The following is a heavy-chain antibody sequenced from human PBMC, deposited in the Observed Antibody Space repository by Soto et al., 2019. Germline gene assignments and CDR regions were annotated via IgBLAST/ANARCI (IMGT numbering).Heavy chain of an antibody. J-gene: IGHJ4*02. V-gene: IGHV4-59*12. CDR1: GDSTSNYY. CDR2: ISYSGNT. D-gene: IGHD5-18*01. CDR3: ARVPAGYSYGHFDY. Sequence: SETLSLTCIISGDSTSNYYWSWIRQSPGKGLEWIGYISYSGNTNYNPSLKSRVTISVDTSKDQLSLKVTSVTAEDTAVYYCARVPAGYSYGHFDYWGQGTLVTVSS.